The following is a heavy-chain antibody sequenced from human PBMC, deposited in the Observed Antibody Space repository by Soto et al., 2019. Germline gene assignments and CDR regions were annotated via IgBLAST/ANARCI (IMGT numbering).Heavy chain of an antibody. CDR2: INPSGGST. Sequence: GASVKVSFKASGYTFTSYYMHWVRQAPGQGLEWMGIINPSGGSTSYAQKFQGRVTMTRDTSTSTVYMELSSLRSEDTAVYYCARAKYYYDSSGQRTYYYYGMDVWGQGTTVTVSS. CDR3: ARAKYYYDSSGQRTYYYYGMDV. CDR1: GYTFTSYY. D-gene: IGHD3-22*01. J-gene: IGHJ6*02. V-gene: IGHV1-46*01.